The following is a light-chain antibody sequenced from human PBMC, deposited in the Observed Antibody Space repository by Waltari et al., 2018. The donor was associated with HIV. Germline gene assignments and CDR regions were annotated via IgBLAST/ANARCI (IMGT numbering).Light chain of an antibody. CDR1: SSDVGYYNL. J-gene: IGLJ1*01. V-gene: IGLV2-23*02. CDR3: GSYAGSNAYV. Sequence: QSALTQPASVSGSPGQSITISCTGTSSDVGYYNLASWYQQDPDKAPKVMIYEVSKRPSGVSNRFSGSKSGNTASLTISGLQAEDEADYYCGSYAGSNAYVFGIGTKVTVL. CDR2: EVS.